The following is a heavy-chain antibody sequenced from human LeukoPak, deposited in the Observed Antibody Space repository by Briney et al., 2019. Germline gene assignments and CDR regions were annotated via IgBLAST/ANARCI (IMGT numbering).Heavy chain of an antibody. J-gene: IGHJ4*02. CDR1: GYTFTSYD. Sequence: ASVKVSCKASGYTFTSYDINWVRQATGQGREWMGWMNPNSGNTDYAQKFQGRVTMTRNTSISTAYMELSSLRSEDTAVYYCASSVYCSGGSCYSSFDYWGQGTLVTVSS. CDR3: ASSVYCSGGSCYSSFDY. D-gene: IGHD2-15*01. CDR2: MNPNSGNT. V-gene: IGHV1-8*01.